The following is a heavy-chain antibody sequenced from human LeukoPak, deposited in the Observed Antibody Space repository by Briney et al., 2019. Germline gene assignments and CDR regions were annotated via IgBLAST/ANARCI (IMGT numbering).Heavy chain of an antibody. CDR1: GFTFSSYS. CDR2: ISSSSSYM. CDR3: ARDSYCSGGSCFEDAFDI. J-gene: IGHJ3*02. V-gene: IGHV3-21*01. Sequence: GGSLRLSCAASGFTFSSYSMNWVRQAPGKGLEWVSSISSSSSYMYYADSVKGRFTISRDNAKNSLYLQMNSLRAEDTAVYYCARDSYCSGGSCFEDAFDIWGQGTMVTVSS. D-gene: IGHD2-15*01.